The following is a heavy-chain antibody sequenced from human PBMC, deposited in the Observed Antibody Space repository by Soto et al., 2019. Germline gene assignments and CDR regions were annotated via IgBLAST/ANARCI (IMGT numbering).Heavy chain of an antibody. V-gene: IGHV3-48*02. CDR1: GFIFSSYS. CDR3: ARAGASSAWTLDY. Sequence: EVQLLESGGGLVQPGGSLRLSCAASGFIFSSYSMNWVRQAPGKGLEWVSYISYTSTTMYYADSVRGRFTISSDSAKNSLYLQMNSLRHEDTAVYYCARAGASSAWTLDYWGRGTLVTVSS. J-gene: IGHJ4*02. CDR2: ISYTSTTM. D-gene: IGHD6-19*01.